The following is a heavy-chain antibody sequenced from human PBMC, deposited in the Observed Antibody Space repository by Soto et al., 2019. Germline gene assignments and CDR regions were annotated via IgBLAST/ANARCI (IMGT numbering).Heavy chain of an antibody. CDR3: AKEGGYGDRIADDYYYYGMDV. V-gene: IGHV3-30*18. CDR2: ISHEGSYK. CDR1: GFSFRSFG. Sequence: GGSLRLSCEVSGFSFRSFGMHWVRQAPGKGLEWVTVISHEGSYKHYADSVKGRFTISRDDSKSTLYLQMNSLRAEDTAVYYCAKEGGYGDRIADDYYYYGMDVWGHGTTVTVSS. D-gene: IGHD4-17*01. J-gene: IGHJ6*02.